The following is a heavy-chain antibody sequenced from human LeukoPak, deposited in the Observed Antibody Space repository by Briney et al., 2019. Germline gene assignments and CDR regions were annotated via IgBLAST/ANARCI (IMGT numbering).Heavy chain of an antibody. D-gene: IGHD5-24*01. Sequence: GGSLRLSCAASGFNITSNYMNWVRQAPGKGLEWVAIIYSGGFTYYRDSVKGRFTIYRDNSKNTVYLQMNSLRVEDTAVYYCAREGMGYFDSWGQGTLVTVSS. CDR1: GFNITSNY. CDR2: IYSGGFT. CDR3: AREGMGYFDS. J-gene: IGHJ4*02. V-gene: IGHV3-66*01.